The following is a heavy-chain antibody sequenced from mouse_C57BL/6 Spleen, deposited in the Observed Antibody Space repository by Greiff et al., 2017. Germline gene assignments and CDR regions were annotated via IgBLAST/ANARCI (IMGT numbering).Heavy chain of an antibody. CDR3: ARSYGYDEGYAMDY. CDR1: GFNITDYY. J-gene: IGHJ4*01. V-gene: IGHV14-2*01. CDR2: IDPEDGDT. Sequence: VQLQQSGAELVKPGASVKLSCTASGFNITDYYMHWVKQRPEQGLEWIGRIDPEDGDTKYAPKFQGKATITAATSSNTAYLQLSSLTSEDTAVYYCARSYGYDEGYAMDYWGQGTSVTVSS. D-gene: IGHD2-2*01.